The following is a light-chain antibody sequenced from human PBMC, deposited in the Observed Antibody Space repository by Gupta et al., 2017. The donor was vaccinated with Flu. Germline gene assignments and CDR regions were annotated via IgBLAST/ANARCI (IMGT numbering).Light chain of an antibody. CDR3: QQRDSTPST. CDR1: QRISSY. J-gene: IGKJ2*02. CDR2: AAS. Sequence: PSSLSASVGDRVTITCRASQRISSYLNWYQQKPGKAPKLLIYAASSLQSGVPSRFSGSGSGTDFTLTISRLQPEDFATYYCQQRDSTPSTFGQGTKMEIK. V-gene: IGKV1-39*01.